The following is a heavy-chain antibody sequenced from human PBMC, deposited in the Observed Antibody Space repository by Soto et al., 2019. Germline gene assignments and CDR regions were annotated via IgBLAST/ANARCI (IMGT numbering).Heavy chain of an antibody. V-gene: IGHV4-34*01. D-gene: IGHD2-15*01. CDR1: GGSFSGYY. J-gene: IGHJ6*03. CDR2: INHSGST. CDR3: ARANIGYCSCGSCSPYYHYYRDV. Sequence: QVQLQQWGAGLLKPSETLSLTCAVYGGSFSGYYWSWIRQPPGKGLEWIGEINHSGSTNYNPSLKSRVTISVDTSKNQFSLKLSSGTAADTAVYYCARANIGYCSCGSCSPYYHYYRDVWGKGTTVTVSS.